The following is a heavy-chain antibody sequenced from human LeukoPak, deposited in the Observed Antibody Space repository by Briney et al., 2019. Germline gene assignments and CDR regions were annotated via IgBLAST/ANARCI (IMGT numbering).Heavy chain of an antibody. CDR3: ARATSYYDNSASGY. CDR1: GFTFNVYG. J-gene: IGHJ4*02. CDR2: ISFDGTNT. V-gene: IGHV3-30*03. D-gene: IGHD3-16*01. Sequence: PGGSLRLSCAASGFTFNVYGMHWVRQAPGKGLEWLAFISFDGTNTYYADSVRGRFTISRDNSEYTVNLQMSSLSADDMAVYFCARATSYYDNSASGYWGQGTLVTVSS.